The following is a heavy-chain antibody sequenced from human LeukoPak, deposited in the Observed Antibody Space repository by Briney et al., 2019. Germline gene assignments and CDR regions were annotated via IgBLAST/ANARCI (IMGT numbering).Heavy chain of an antibody. CDR1: GYTFTSYG. V-gene: IGHV1-18*01. Sequence: ASVKVSCKASGYTFTSYGISWVRQAPGQGLEWMGWISAYNGNTNYAQKLQGRVTMTTDTSTSTAYMELRSLRSDDTAVYYCARAPPDIVVVPAAMPSYYHYYMDVWGKGTTVTISS. J-gene: IGHJ6*03. CDR2: ISAYNGNT. CDR3: ARAPPDIVVVPAAMPSYYHYYMDV. D-gene: IGHD2-2*01.